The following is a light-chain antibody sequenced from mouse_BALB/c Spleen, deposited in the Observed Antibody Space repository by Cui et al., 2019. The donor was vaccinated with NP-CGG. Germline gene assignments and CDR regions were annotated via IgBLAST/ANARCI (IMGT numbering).Light chain of an antibody. CDR2: STS. CDR1: SSVSY. V-gene: IGKV4-80*01. Sequence: QIVLTQSPAIMSASLGEEITLTCSASSSVSYMHWYQQKSGTSPKLLIYSTSNLASGVPSRFSGSGSGTFYSLTISSVEAEDAADYYCQQWSSYPWTFGGGTKLEIK. J-gene: IGKJ1*01. CDR3: QQWSSYPWT.